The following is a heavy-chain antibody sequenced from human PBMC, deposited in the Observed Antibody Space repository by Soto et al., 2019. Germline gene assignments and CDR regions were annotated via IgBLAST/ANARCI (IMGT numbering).Heavy chain of an antibody. CDR3: ARTGGWLFYSYFYY. J-gene: IGHJ4*02. V-gene: IGHV3-23*01. CDR2: IIDSGDTT. D-gene: IGHD3-22*01. Sequence: EVHLLESGGGLVQPGGSLRLSCAASGFTFSNYAMNWVRQAPGKGLEWVSGIIDSGDTTFYADPVKGLFTISRDNSKNTLHLQMNSLRAENTPVYYCARTGGWLFYSYFYYWGQGTLVTVSS. CDR1: GFTFSNYA.